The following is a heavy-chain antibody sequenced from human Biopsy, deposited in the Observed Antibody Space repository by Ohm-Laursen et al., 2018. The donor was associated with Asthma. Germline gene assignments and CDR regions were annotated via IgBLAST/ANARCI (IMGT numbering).Heavy chain of an antibody. CDR1: GLTFNDYY. CDR3: ARDSYSSGLYDDFES. J-gene: IGHJ4*02. Sequence: GSLRLSCAASGLTFNDYYMSWIRQAPGKGLEWISYINGKSNSIEYADSVKGRFTISRDNAKNPLYLQMNSLRAEDTAVYYCARDSYSSGLYDDFESWGQGTLVTVSS. CDR2: INGKSNSI. D-gene: IGHD6-19*01. V-gene: IGHV3-11*01.